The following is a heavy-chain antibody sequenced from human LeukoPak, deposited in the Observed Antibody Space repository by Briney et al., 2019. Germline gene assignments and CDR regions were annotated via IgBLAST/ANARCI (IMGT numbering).Heavy chain of an antibody. J-gene: IGHJ4*02. V-gene: IGHV1-46*01. CDR1: GYTFTIYY. Sequence: ASVKVSCKASGYTFTIYYMHWVRQAPGQGLEWMGIINPSGGSTSYAQKSQGRVTMTRDTSTSTVYMELSSLRSEDTAVYYCARGRARMAAFDYWGQGTLVTVSS. CDR3: ARGRARMAAFDY. D-gene: IGHD5-12*01. CDR2: INPSGGST.